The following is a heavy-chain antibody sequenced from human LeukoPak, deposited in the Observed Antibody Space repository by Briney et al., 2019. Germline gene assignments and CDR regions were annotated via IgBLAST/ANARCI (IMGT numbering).Heavy chain of an antibody. D-gene: IGHD6-13*01. CDR2: IYYSGSA. J-gene: IGHJ5*02. CDR1: GGSISSYY. V-gene: IGHV4-59*01. Sequence: SETLSLTCTVSGGSISSYYWSWIRQPPGKGLEWIGYIYYSGSANYNPSLKSRVTISLDTSKNQFSLKLSSVTAADTAVYYCARGSIAAAEGSHWFDPWGQGTLVTVSS. CDR3: ARGSIAAAEGSHWFDP.